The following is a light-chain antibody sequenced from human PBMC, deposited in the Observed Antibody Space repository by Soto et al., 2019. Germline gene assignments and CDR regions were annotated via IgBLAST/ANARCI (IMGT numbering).Light chain of an antibody. CDR1: QGISSY. CDR2: AAS. J-gene: IGKJ4*01. CDR3: QQLNGYLT. Sequence: DFQLTQSPSFLSASVGDRVTITCRASQGISSYLAWYQRKPEKAPKLLIYAASTLQSGVPSRFSGSGSGTEFTLTISSLQPEDFATYYCQQLNGYLTFGGGTKVDIK. V-gene: IGKV1-9*01.